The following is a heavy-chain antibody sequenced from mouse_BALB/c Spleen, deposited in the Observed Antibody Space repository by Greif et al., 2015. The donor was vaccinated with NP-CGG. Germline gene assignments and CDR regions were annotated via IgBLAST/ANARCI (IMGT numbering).Heavy chain of an antibody. Sequence: QVQLQQSGTELMKPGTSVKISCKATGYIFSSYWIEWVKQRPGHGLEWMGEIFPGSGYTNYYETFKGKATFTADTSSNTAYMQLSSLTSEDSAVYYCARGHDYFFDYWGRGTLVTVSA. CDR3: ARGHDYFFDY. CDR2: IFPGSGYT. CDR1: GYIFSSYW. J-gene: IGHJ3*01. D-gene: IGHD2-4*01. V-gene: IGHV1-9*01.